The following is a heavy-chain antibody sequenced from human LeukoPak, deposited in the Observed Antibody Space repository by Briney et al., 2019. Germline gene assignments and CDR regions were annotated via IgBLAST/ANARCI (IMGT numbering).Heavy chain of an antibody. CDR3: AKDFVGATTGAFDI. CDR1: GFTFSSYE. Sequence: GGSLRLSCAASGFTFSSYEMNWVRQAPGKGLEWVSSISSSSSYIYYADSVKGRFTISRDNAKNSLYLQMTSLRADDTAVFYCAKDFVGATTGAFDIWGQGTMVTVSS. D-gene: IGHD1-26*01. V-gene: IGHV3-21*01. J-gene: IGHJ3*02. CDR2: ISSSSSYI.